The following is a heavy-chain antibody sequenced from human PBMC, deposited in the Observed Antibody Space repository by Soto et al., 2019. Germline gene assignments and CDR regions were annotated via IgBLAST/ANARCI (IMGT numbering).Heavy chain of an antibody. CDR2: MYYSGTT. Sequence: QLQLQESGPGLVKPSETLSLTCTVSGGSISSSDFYWGWLRQTPGKGLEVIGSMYYSGTTYYNPSLKRRVTISVDTSKNQFTLKLISVTASDTAVYYCAVVDSTGNWFDPWGEGALVTVSS. J-gene: IGHJ5*02. V-gene: IGHV4-39*01. CDR3: AVVDSTGNWFDP. D-gene: IGHD6-25*01. CDR1: GGSISSSDFY.